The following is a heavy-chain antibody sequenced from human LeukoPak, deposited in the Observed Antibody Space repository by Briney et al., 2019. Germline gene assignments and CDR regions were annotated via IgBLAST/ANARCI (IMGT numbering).Heavy chain of an antibody. J-gene: IGHJ4*02. Sequence: SVTLSLTCAVYGGSFSGYYWSWIRQPPGKWLEWIGEINHSGCTNYNPSLKSRVTISVDTSKNQFSLKLSSVTAADTAVYYCARRPYYPFAYYYGSGSYYQFDYWGQGTLVTVSS. CDR3: ARRPYYPFAYYYGSGSYYQFDY. V-gene: IGHV4-34*01. D-gene: IGHD3-10*01. CDR2: INHSGCT. CDR1: GGSFSGYY.